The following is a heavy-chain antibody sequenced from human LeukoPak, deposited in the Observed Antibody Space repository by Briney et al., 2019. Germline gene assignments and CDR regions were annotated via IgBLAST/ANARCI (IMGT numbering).Heavy chain of an antibody. Sequence: GGSLRLSCAASGFTFSSYAMHWVRQAPGKGLEWVAVISYDGSNKYYADSVKGRFTISRDNSKNTLYLQMNSLRAEDTAVYYCARGEERRGIVVVVAATEDFDYWGQGTLVTVSS. CDR3: ARGEERRGIVVVVAATEDFDY. D-gene: IGHD2-15*01. CDR1: GFTFSSYA. V-gene: IGHV3-30-3*01. CDR2: ISYDGSNK. J-gene: IGHJ4*02.